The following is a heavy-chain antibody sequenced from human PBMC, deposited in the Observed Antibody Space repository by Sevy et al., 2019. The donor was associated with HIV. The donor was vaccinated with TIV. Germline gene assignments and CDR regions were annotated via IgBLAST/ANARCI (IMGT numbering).Heavy chain of an antibody. V-gene: IGHV4-59*08. D-gene: IGHD1-26*01. CDR1: GGSITSLY. Sequence: SETLSLTSTVSGGSITSLYWSWIRQPPGKGLEWIANIYYNGHIKYNPSLKSRVTLSLDTSKNQFSLRLSSVTAADTAMYYCAGENAWGRGYSWGQGTLVTVSS. CDR2: IYYNGHI. J-gene: IGHJ4*02. CDR3: AGENAWGRGYS.